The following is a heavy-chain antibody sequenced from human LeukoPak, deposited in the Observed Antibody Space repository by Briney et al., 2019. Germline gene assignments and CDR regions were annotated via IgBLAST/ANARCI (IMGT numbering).Heavy chain of an antibody. J-gene: IGHJ3*02. CDR2: INHSGST. D-gene: IGHD3-22*01. Sequence: SETLSLTCAVYGGSFSGYYWSWIRQPPGKGLEWIGEINHSGSTNYNPSLKSRVTISVDTSKNQFSLKLSSVTAADTAVYYCALYYYDGSGYKDAFDIWGQGTMVTVSS. CDR1: GGSFSGYY. V-gene: IGHV4-34*01. CDR3: ALYYYDGSGYKDAFDI.